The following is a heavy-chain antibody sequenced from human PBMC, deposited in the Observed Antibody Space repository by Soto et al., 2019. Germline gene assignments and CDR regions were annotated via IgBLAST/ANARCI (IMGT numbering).Heavy chain of an antibody. CDR3: ARGVVLVPAARDAFDV. CDR1: GFTFSSHE. CDR2: ISSTGTTI. Sequence: GGSLRLSCAASGFTFSSHEMNWVRQAPGKGLEWVSYISSTGTTIYYADSVKARVTISRDNAKNSLYLHMTSLRAEDTALYYCARGVVLVPAARDAFDVWGQGTLVTV. J-gene: IGHJ3*01. V-gene: IGHV3-48*03. D-gene: IGHD2-8*02.